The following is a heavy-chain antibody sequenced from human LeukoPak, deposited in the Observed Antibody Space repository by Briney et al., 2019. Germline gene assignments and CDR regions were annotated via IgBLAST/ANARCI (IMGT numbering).Heavy chain of an antibody. CDR2: IRGSGGGT. V-gene: IGHV3-23*01. CDR1: GFTFSSYA. D-gene: IGHD1-1*01. CDR3: AKESTPGTTLPYGQ. J-gene: IGHJ4*02. Sequence: GGSLRLSCAASGFTFSSYAMSWVRQAPGKGLEWVSVIRGSGGGTNYADSVKGRFTISRDNSKNTLYLQMNSLRAEDTAVYYCAKESTPGTTLPYGQWGQGTLVTVSS.